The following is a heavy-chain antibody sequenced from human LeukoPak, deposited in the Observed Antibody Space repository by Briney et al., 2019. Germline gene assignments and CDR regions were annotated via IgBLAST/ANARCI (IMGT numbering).Heavy chain of an antibody. CDR1: GFTFSSYA. CDR3: AEIPITVGGNPACCFEF. V-gene: IGHV3-23*01. D-gene: IGHD2-21*01. J-gene: IGHJ4*03. Sequence: GGSLRLSCAASGFTFSSYAMSWVRQAPGKGLEWVSAISGSGGSTYYADSVKGRFTISRDNSKNTLYLQMNSLRAEDTAVYYCAEIPITVGGNPACCFEFLGPGTKVTGSS. CDR2: ISGSGGST.